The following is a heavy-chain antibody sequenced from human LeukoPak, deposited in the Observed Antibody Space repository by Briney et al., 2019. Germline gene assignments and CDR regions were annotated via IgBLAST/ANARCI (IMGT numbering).Heavy chain of an antibody. D-gene: IGHD6-19*01. J-gene: IGHJ6*03. V-gene: IGHV4-59*01. CDR1: GGSISTYY. Sequence: SETLSLTCTLSGGSISTYYWSWVRQPPGKGLEWIGYIYYTGSTDYNPSLKSRVTMSVDTSKNQFSLKLSSVTAADTAVYYCARAKREEQWLGTNYYYYYYMDVWGKGTTVTVSS. CDR2: IYYTGST. CDR3: ARAKREEQWLGTNYYYYYYMDV.